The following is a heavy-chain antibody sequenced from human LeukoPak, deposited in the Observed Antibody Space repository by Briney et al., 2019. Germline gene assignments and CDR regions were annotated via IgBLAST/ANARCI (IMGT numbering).Heavy chain of an antibody. CDR3: ARGAAYYYGSGSYYNWFDP. Sequence: SETLSLTCAVYGGSFSGYYWSWIRQPPGKGLEWIGEINHSGSTNYNPSLKSRVTISVDTSKNQFSLKLSPVTAADTAVYYCARGAAYYYGSGSYYNWFDPWGQGTLVTVSS. D-gene: IGHD3-10*01. CDR1: GGSFSGYY. V-gene: IGHV4-34*01. CDR2: INHSGST. J-gene: IGHJ5*02.